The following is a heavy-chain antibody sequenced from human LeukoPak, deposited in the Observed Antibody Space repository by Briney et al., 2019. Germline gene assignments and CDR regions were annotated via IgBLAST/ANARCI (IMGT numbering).Heavy chain of an antibody. CDR2: IKQGESER. V-gene: IGHV3-7*02. D-gene: IGHD6-19*01. CDR1: GFTFRSYR. J-gene: IGHJ4*02. CDR3: ARGAKEWQWQVDH. Sequence: PGGSLGLSCAASGFTFRSYRMNWVRQAPGKGLEWVASIKQGESERYYVDSVNGRFTISRDNAKKSLYLQMNSLRAEDTAVYHCARGAKEWQWQVDHWGQGTPVTVSS.